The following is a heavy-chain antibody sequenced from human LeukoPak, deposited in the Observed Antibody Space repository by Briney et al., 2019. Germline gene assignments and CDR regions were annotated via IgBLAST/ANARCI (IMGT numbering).Heavy chain of an antibody. CDR1: GYTFTGYR. CDR3: ARDKGGSSYYYYGMDV. V-gene: IGHV1-18*01. CDR2: ISAYNGNT. J-gene: IGHJ6*02. Sequence: RASVKVSCKASGYTFTGYRISWVRQAPGQGLEWMGWISAYNGNTNFGQKLQDRVTMTTDTSTSTAYMELRSLRSDDTAVYYCARDKGGSSYYYYGMDVWGQGTTVTVSS.